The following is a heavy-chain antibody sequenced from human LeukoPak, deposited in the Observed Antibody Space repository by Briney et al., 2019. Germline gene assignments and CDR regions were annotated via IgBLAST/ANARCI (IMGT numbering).Heavy chain of an antibody. CDR2: IYYSGST. CDR3: ATVVIGFYYFDY. V-gene: IGHV4-39*01. CDR1: GGSISSSSYY. J-gene: IGHJ4*02. D-gene: IGHD3-22*01. Sequence: SETLSLTCTVSGGSISSSSYYWGWIRQPPGKGLEWIGSIYYSGSTYYNPSLKSRVTISVDTSKNQFSLKLSSVTAADTAVYYCATVVIGFYYFDYWGQGTLVTVSS.